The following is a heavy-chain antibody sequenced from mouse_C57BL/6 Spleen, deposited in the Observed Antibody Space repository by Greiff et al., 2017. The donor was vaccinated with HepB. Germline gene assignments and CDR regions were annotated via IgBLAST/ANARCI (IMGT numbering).Heavy chain of an antibody. CDR3: ARLGEYGTSGAMDY. D-gene: IGHD5-1*01. CDR2: IYPSDSET. V-gene: IGHV1-61*01. CDR1: GYTFTSYW. J-gene: IGHJ4*01. Sequence: VQLQQPGAELVRPGSSVKLSCKASGYTFTSYWMDWVKQRPGQGLEWIGNIYPSDSETHYNQKFKDKATLTVDKSSSTAYMQLSSLTSEDSAVYYCARLGEYGTSGAMDYWGQGTSVTVSS.